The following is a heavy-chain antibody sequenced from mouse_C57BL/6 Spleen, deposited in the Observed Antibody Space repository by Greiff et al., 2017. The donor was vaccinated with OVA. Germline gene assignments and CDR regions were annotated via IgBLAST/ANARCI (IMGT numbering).Heavy chain of an antibody. V-gene: IGHV1-15*01. CDR3: TRLDYYGSSPWFAY. J-gene: IGHJ3*01. CDR2: IDPETGGT. Sequence: QVQLKQSGAELVRPGASVTLSCKASGYTFTDYEMHWVKQTPVHGLEWIGAIDPETGGTAYNQKFKGKAILTADKSSSTAYMELRSLTSEDSAVYYCTRLDYYGSSPWFAYWGQGTLVTVSA. CDR1: GYTFTDYE. D-gene: IGHD1-1*01.